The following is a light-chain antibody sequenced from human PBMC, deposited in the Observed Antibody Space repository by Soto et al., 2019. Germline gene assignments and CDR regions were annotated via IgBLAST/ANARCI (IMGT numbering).Light chain of an antibody. CDR2: EVN. CDR1: SSDVGGYNY. V-gene: IGLV2-8*01. J-gene: IGLJ1*01. CDR3: TSYAGGNNV. Sequence: QSALTQRPSASGSPGQSVPISCTGTSSDVGGYNYVSWYQQHSGKVPKLMVYEVNKRPSGVPDRFSGSKSGNTASLTVSGLQAEDEADYCTSYAGGNNVFGTGTKLTVL.